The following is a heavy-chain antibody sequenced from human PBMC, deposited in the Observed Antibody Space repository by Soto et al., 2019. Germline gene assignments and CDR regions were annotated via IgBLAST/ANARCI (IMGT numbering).Heavy chain of an antibody. CDR2: INAGNGNT. D-gene: IGHD3-10*01. CDR3: ARGPSSGPSNY. J-gene: IGHJ4*02. Sequence: QVQLVQSGAEEKKPGASVKVSCKASGYTFTSYAMHWVRQAPGQRLEWMGWINAGNGNTKYSQKFQGRVTITRDTSASTAYIELSSLRSEDTAVYYCARGPSSGPSNYWGQGTLVTVSS. V-gene: IGHV1-3*05. CDR1: GYTFTSYA.